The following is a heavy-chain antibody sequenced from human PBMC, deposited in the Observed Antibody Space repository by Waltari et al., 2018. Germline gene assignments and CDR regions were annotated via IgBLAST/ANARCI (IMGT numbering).Heavy chain of an antibody. CDR2: NYYRGTT. J-gene: IGHJ4*02. D-gene: IGHD3-3*01. Sequence: QLQLHESGPGLVKPSETLSLTCTVSGASINRDNYYWGGIRQPPGRGLERIGSNYYRGTTYDLPSLNSRVTMSVDTTRNQFSLTMTSVTAADTAIYYCASYDIWNGYYFDWWGQGAQVTVSS. V-gene: IGHV4-39*01. CDR3: ASYDIWNGYYFDW. CDR1: GASINRDNYY.